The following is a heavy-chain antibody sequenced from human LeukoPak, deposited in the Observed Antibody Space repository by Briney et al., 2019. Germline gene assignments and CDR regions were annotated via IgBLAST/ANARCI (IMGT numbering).Heavy chain of an antibody. CDR3: ARVITRYDILTRYSLNGMDV. Sequence: SETLSLTCAVYGGSLSGYYWRWIRQPPGKGREGIGEMNHSGSTNYNPSLKTPVTLSVATSKHQFSLTLTSVTAAATAVYYCARVITRYDILTRYSLNGMDVWGQGTTVTVSS. CDR1: GGSLSGYY. D-gene: IGHD3-9*01. J-gene: IGHJ6*02. V-gene: IGHV4-34*01. CDR2: MNHSGST.